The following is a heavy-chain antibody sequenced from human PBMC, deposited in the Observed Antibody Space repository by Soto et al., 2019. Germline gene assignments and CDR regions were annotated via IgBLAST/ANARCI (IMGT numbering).Heavy chain of an antibody. D-gene: IGHD6-25*01. J-gene: IGHJ5*02. V-gene: IGHV4-39*01. Sequence: SETLSLTCSASGGSITSSSHFWGWVRQPPGKGLEWIGTIYFTGNTYYTPSLKSRLTMSIDTSKNEFSLRLNSVTSADTAVYYCAGQTFTIAAASYGRSNWFDPWGPGTLVTVSS. CDR2: IYFTGNT. CDR3: AGQTFTIAAASYGRSNWFDP. CDR1: GGSITSSSHF.